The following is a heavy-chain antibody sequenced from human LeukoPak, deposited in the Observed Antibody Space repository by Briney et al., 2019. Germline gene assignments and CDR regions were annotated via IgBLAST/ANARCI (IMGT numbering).Heavy chain of an antibody. CDR1: GYSISSGYY. Sequence: SETLSLTCAVSGYSISSGYYWGWIRQPPGKGLEWIGSIYHSGSTYYNPSLKSRVTISVDTSKNQFSLKLSSVTAADTAVYYCAMSGSFDYWGQGTLVTVTS. D-gene: IGHD1-26*01. CDR3: AMSGSFDY. V-gene: IGHV4-38-2*01. CDR2: IYHSGST. J-gene: IGHJ4*02.